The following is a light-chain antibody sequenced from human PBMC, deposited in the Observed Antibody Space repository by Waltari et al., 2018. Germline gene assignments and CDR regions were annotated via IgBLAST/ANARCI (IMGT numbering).Light chain of an antibody. CDR2: AAS. Sequence: ENVLTQSPGTLSLSPGDRATVSCRASQSFSSRYLAWYQQKPGQAPRLLIYAASSRATGIPDRFSGSGSGTNFTLTISRLEPEDFAVYYCQQYGNSPRTFGQGTNLEIK. CDR1: QSFSSRY. V-gene: IGKV3-20*01. CDR3: QQYGNSPRT. J-gene: IGKJ2*01.